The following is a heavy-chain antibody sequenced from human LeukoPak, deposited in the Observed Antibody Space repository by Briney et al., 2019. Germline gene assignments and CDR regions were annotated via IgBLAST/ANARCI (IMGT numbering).Heavy chain of an antibody. D-gene: IGHD3-16*01. J-gene: IGHJ5*02. CDR3: ARHGVVTWFDP. V-gene: IGHV4-4*02. CDR2: IYHSGST. Sequence: SETLSLTCAVSGGSISSSNWWSWVRQPPGKGLEWIGEIYHSGSTNYNPSLKSRVIMSVDTSKNQFSVKLRSVTAADTAVYYCARHGVVTWFDPWGQGTLVTVSS. CDR1: GGSISSSNW.